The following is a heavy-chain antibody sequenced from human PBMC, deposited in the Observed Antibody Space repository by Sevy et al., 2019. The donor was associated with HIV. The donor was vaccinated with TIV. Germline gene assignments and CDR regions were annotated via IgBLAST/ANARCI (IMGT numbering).Heavy chain of an antibody. D-gene: IGHD1-1*01. Sequence: GGSLRLSCAASGFTFSHAWMSWVRQAPGKGLEWVGRIKSKTDGGTIDYVAPVKGRFTIARDDSKNTLYLQLNSLKSEETAVYYCTLDGIWNVGNNYYYGMDVWGQGTTVTVSS. V-gene: IGHV3-15*01. CDR2: IKSKTDGGTI. CDR1: GFTFSHAW. CDR3: TLDGIWNVGNNYYYGMDV. J-gene: IGHJ6*02.